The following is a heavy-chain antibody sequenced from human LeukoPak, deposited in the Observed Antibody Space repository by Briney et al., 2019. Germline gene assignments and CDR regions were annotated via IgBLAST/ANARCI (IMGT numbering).Heavy chain of an antibody. Sequence: GASVKVSCKASGYTFTSYDIYWLRQATGQGLEWMGWMNPNSDNTGYAQRFQGRVTITRNTSISTAYMELSSLRSEDTAVYYCARGPPTILPHSDYYFDYWGQGTLVTVSS. J-gene: IGHJ4*02. D-gene: IGHD3-3*01. V-gene: IGHV1-8*01. CDR3: ARGPPTILPHSDYYFDY. CDR1: GYTFTSYD. CDR2: MNPNSDNT.